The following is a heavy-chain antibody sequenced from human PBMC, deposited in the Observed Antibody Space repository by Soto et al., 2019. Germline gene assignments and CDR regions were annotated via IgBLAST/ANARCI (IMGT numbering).Heavy chain of an antibody. CDR2: IWYDESNK. J-gene: IGHJ4*02. CDR3: AKEPSAASNTLPGVDY. V-gene: IGHV3-33*06. Sequence: GGSLRLSCAASGFTFSSYGMHWVRQAPGKGLEWVAVIWYDESNKYYADSVKGRFTISRDSSENTLYLQMNSLRAEDTAVYYCAKEPSAASNTLPGVDYWGQGTLVTVSS. CDR1: GFTFSSYG. D-gene: IGHD6-13*01.